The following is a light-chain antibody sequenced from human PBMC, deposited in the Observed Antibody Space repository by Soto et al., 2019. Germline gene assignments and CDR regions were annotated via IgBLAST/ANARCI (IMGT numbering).Light chain of an antibody. CDR2: GAS. V-gene: IGKV3-15*01. J-gene: IGKJ5*01. CDR1: HSVNSH. CDR3: QQYKNWPL. Sequence: IVRTRAPAALSVSPGERGTLSCRTSHSVNSHVAWYQQKPGQAPRLLLYGASTRATGIPVRFSGSGFGTEFTLTISSLQSEDFAVYYCQQYKNWPLFGQGTRLEIK.